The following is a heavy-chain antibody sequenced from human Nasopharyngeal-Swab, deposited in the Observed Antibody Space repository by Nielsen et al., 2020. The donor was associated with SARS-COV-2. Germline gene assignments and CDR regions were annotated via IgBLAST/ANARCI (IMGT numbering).Heavy chain of an antibody. CDR2: INHSGST. Sequence: THSLTGAVYGGSFSGYYWSWIRQPPGKGREWIGEINHSGSTNYNPSLKSRVTISVDTSKNQFSLKLSSVTAADTAVYYCARGRFTVHKYYYYYYGMDVWGQGTTVTVSS. CDR3: ARGRFTVHKYYYYYYGMDV. J-gene: IGHJ6*02. CDR1: GGSFSGYY. D-gene: IGHD4-17*01. V-gene: IGHV4-34*01.